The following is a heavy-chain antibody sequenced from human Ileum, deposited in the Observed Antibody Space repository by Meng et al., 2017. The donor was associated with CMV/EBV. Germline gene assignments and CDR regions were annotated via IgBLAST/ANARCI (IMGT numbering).Heavy chain of an antibody. D-gene: IGHD2-2*01. CDR3: ARDNCISDNCYFDWFDP. CDR1: TFTDYL. Sequence: TFTDYLIHWVRQAPGRGLEWLGWINPKGGATRYAQTFKGRVAMTRDTSIHTAYMELTRLGSDDTAMYYCARDNCISDNCYFDWFDPWGQGTLVTVSS. V-gene: IGHV1-2*02. J-gene: IGHJ5*02. CDR2: INPKGGAT.